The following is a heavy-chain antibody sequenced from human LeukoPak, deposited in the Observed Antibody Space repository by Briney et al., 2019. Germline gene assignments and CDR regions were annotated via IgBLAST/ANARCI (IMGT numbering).Heavy chain of an antibody. CDR2: IFPIFGTA. CDR1: GGTFSSYA. V-gene: IGHV1-69*13. J-gene: IGHJ4*02. Sequence: SVKVSCKASGGTFSSYAISWVRQAPGQGLEWMGGIFPIFGTANYAQKFQGRVTITADESTSTAYMELSSLRSEDTAVYYCARNSGGSSATAYWGQGTLVTVSS. CDR3: ARNSGGSSATAY. D-gene: IGHD2-15*01.